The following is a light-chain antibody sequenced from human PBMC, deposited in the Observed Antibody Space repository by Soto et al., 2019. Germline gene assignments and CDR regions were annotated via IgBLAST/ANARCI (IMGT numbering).Light chain of an antibody. CDR1: QSVSSSY. V-gene: IGKV3-20*01. CDR2: GAS. CDR3: QQYGSSPRT. J-gene: IGKJ1*01. Sequence: EIVLTQSPGTLSLSPGERATLSRRASQSVSSSYLAWYQQKPGQAPRLLIYGASSRATGIPDRFSGSGSGTDFTLTISRLEPEDFAVYYCQQYGSSPRTFGQGTKVAIK.